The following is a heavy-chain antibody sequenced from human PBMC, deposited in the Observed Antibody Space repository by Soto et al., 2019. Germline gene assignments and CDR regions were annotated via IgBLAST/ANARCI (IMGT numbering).Heavy chain of an antibody. CDR2: ISAYNGNT. V-gene: IGHV1-18*01. Sequence: ASVKVSCKASGYTFTSYGISWVRQAPGQGLEWMGWISAYNGNTNYAQKLQGRVTMTTDTSTSTAYMELRSLRSDDTAVYYCARAVTYYYDSSGYSYHWGQGTLVTVS. CDR1: GYTFTSYG. D-gene: IGHD3-22*01. CDR3: ARAVTYYYDSSGYSYH. J-gene: IGHJ5*02.